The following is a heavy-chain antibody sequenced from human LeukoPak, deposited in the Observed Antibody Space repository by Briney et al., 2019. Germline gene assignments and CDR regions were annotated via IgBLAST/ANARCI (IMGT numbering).Heavy chain of an antibody. CDR1: GYTFTGYY. J-gene: IGHJ6*03. D-gene: IGHD3-3*01. Sequence: ASVKVSCKASGYTFTGYYMHWVRQAPGQGLEWMGWINPNSGGTNYAQKFQGRVTMTRDTSISTAYMELSRLRSDDTAVYYCARVGMGIFGVVGSYYYYMDAWGKGTTVTVSS. V-gene: IGHV1-2*02. CDR3: ARVGMGIFGVVGSYYYYMDA. CDR2: INPNSGGT.